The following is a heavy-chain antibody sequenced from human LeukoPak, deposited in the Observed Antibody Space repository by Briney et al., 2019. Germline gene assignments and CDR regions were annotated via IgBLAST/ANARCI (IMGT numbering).Heavy chain of an antibody. CDR3: AKARSSSSWYFDY. D-gene: IGHD6-13*01. CDR1: GFTFSSYG. CDR2: IWYDGSNK. J-gene: IGHJ4*02. V-gene: IGHV3-33*06. Sequence: GSGRLSCAASGFTFSSYGMHWVRQAPGKGLEWVAVIWYDGSNKYYADSVKGRFTISRDNSKNTLYLQMNSLRAEDTAVYYCAKARSSSSWYFDYWGQGTLVTVSS.